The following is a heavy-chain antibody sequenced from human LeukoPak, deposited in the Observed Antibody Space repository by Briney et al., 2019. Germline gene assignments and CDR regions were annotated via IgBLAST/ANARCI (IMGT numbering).Heavy chain of an antibody. CDR1: GFTFSNAW. CDR3: TTDISPHSSGWYYPNSDY. J-gene: IGHJ4*02. D-gene: IGHD6-19*01. CDR2: IKSKTDGGTT. V-gene: IGHV3-15*01. Sequence: PGGSLRLSCAASGFTFSNAWMSWVRQAPGKGLEWVGRIKSKTDGGTTDYAAPVKGRFTISRDDSKNTLYLQMNSLKTEDTAVYYCTTDISPHSSGWYYPNSDYWGQGTPVTVSS.